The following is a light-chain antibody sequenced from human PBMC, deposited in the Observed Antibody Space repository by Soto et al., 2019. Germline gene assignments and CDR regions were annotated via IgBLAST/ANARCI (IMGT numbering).Light chain of an antibody. CDR2: DVS. CDR1: ASDVGVYKY. CDR3: SSYTSRSTLCYV. Sequence: HCVLTQPASVSGSPGQSVTISCTGTASDVGVYKYVSWYQQHPGRAPKLMIYDVSNRPSGVSNRFSGSKSGNTASLTISGLQAEDYADYFCSSYTSRSTLCYVFVPCPKATVL. J-gene: IGLJ1*01. V-gene: IGLV2-14*01.